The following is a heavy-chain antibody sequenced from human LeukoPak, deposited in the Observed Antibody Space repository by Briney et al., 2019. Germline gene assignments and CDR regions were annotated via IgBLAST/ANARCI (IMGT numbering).Heavy chain of an antibody. J-gene: IGHJ4*02. CDR1: GGSISSGGYS. CDR2: IYHSGST. V-gene: IGHV4-30-2*01. CDR3: ASMGATWGFDY. D-gene: IGHD1-26*01. Sequence: SETLSLTCAVSGGSISSGGYSWNWIRQPPGKGLEWSGYIYHSGSTYYNPSLKSRVTISVDRSKNQFSLKLSSVTAADTAVYYCASMGATWGFDYWGQGTLVTVS.